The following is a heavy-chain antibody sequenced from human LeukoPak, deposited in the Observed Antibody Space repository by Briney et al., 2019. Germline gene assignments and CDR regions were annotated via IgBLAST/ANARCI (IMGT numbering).Heavy chain of an antibody. CDR1: GFTFSSYA. J-gene: IGHJ3*02. CDR3: ARVVGDAFDI. V-gene: IGHV3-23*01. CDR2: ISGGGGST. Sequence: GGSLRLSCAASGFTFSSYAMSWVRQAPGKGLEWVSAISGGGGSTYYADSVKGRFTISRDNAKNSLYLQMNSLRAEDTAVYYRARVVGDAFDIWGQGTMVTVSS. D-gene: IGHD2-15*01.